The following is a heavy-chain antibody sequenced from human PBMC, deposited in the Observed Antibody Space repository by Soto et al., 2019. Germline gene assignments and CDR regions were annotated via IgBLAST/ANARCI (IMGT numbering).Heavy chain of an antibody. V-gene: IGHV3-23*01. CDR1: GGSISSYY. CDR3: AKPTNYDSSGYYPGGYYFDY. CDR2: ISGSGGST. Sequence: ETLSLTCTVSGGSISSYYWSWIRQPPGKGLEWVSAISGSGGSTYYADSVKGRFTISRDNSKNTLYLQMNSLRAEDTAVYYCAKPTNYDSSGYYPGGYYFDYWGQGTLVTVSS. J-gene: IGHJ4*02. D-gene: IGHD3-22*01.